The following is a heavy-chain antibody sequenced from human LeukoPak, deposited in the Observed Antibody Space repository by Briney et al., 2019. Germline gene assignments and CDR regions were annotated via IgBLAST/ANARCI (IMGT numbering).Heavy chain of an antibody. D-gene: IGHD2-21*01. CDR1: GYTFTGYY. CDR3: TRDLHSNFDY. CDR2: INPNSGDT. Sequence: ASAKVSCKASGYTFTGYYMHWVRQAPGQGLEWMGWINPNSGDTNYAQKFQGRVTMTRDTSISTAYMELSRLRSDDTAVYYCTRDLHSNFDYWGQGTLVTVSS. V-gene: IGHV1-2*02. J-gene: IGHJ4*02.